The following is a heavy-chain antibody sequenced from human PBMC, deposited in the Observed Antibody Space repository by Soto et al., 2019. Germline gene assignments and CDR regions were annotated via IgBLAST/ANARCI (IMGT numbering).Heavy chain of an antibody. CDR1: GFTVSNNY. CDR2: IYSGGVT. J-gene: IGHJ4*02. Sequence: EVQLVESGGGLVQPGGSLRLSCAASGFTVSNNYMCWVSQAPGTGLEWVSLIYSGGVTHYADSVRGRFTISRDNSRNTLYLQMNSLRADDTAVYYCAKRGTTVTTSLWYWGQGTLFTVSS. CDR3: AKRGTTVTTSLWY. V-gene: IGHV3-66*01. D-gene: IGHD4-17*01.